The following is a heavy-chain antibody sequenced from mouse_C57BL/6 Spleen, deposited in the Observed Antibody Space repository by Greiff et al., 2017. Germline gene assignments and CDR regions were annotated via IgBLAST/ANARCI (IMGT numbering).Heavy chain of an antibody. J-gene: IGHJ2*01. CDR2: ISDGGSYT. CDR1: GFTFSSYA. Sequence: EVHLVESGGGLVKPGGSLKLSCAASGFTFSSYAMSWVRQTPEKRLEWVATISDGGSYTYYPDNVKGRFTISRDNAKNNLYLQMSHLKSEDTAMYYCAREGAYYSPFDYWGQGTTLTVSS. V-gene: IGHV5-4*01. CDR3: AREGAYYSPFDY. D-gene: IGHD2-12*01.